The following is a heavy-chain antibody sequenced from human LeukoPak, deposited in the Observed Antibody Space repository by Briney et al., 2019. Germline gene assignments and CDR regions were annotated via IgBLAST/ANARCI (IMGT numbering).Heavy chain of an antibody. CDR2: IYSGGST. D-gene: IGHD4-23*01. V-gene: IGHV3-66*01. CDR3: AREVRETTVVTQYYFDY. J-gene: IGHJ4*02. Sequence: PGGSLRLSCAVSGITLRDYGMSWVRQAPGKGLEWVSVIYSGGSTYYADSVKGRFTTSRDNSKNTLYLQMNSLRAEDTAVYYCAREVRETTVVTQYYFDYWGQGTLVTVSS. CDR1: GITLRDYG.